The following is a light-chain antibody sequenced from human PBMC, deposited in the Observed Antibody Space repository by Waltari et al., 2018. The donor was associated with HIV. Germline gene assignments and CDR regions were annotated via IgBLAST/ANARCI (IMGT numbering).Light chain of an antibody. J-gene: IGLJ2*01. Sequence: QSALTQPSSVSGSPGQSITITCTGTSDDVGGSNHVAWYQQKIDSPPKLIIAAVTPRPSGVSGRFSGSKSGNTASLTITGLRPDDEAVYFCSSYTRSISVIFGGGTRLIV. CDR2: AVT. CDR1: SDDVGGSNH. V-gene: IGLV2-14*01. CDR3: SSYTRSISVI.